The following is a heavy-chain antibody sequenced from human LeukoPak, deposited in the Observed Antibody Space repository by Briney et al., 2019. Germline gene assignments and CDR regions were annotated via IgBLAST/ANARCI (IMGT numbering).Heavy chain of an antibody. Sequence: ASVKVSCKASGGTFTSYDINWVRQATGQGLEWMGWMNPNSGNTGYAQKFQGRVTMTRNTSISTAYMELSSLRSEDTAVYYCARGFFLPLSQHRAFDIWGQGTMVTVSS. CDR2: MNPNSGNT. CDR3: ARGFFLPLSQHRAFDI. V-gene: IGHV1-8*01. D-gene: IGHD2/OR15-2a*01. CDR1: GGTFTSYD. J-gene: IGHJ3*02.